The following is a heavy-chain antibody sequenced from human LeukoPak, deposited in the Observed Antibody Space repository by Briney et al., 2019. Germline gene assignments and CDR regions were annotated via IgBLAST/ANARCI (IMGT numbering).Heavy chain of an antibody. D-gene: IGHD7-27*01. CDR2: IDPNSGGT. J-gene: IGHJ3*01. CDR3: ARELGLNVFDV. CDR1: GYTLTDNH. Sequence: ASVKVSYKASGYTLTDNHLYWVRQAPGQGLEWMGWIDPNSGGTNFAQNFQGRLTMTRDTSISTAYMELSRLTSDDTTVYYVARELGLNVFDVGGKGKRV. V-gene: IGHV1-2*02.